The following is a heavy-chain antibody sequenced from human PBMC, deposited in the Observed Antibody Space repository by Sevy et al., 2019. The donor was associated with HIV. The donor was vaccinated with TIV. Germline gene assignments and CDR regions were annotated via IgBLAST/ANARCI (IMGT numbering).Heavy chain of an antibody. CDR2: IWYDGSNK. CDR1: AFNFSIYG. V-gene: IGHV3-33*01. J-gene: IGHJ4*02. D-gene: IGHD4-17*01. Sequence: GGSLRLSCAASAFNFSIYGMHWVRQAPDKGLEGVALIWYDGSNKYYADSVKGRFTISRVNSKSTLYLQMNSLRAEDTAVYYCARGRDYGNFDYWGQGTLVTVSS. CDR3: ARGRDYGNFDY.